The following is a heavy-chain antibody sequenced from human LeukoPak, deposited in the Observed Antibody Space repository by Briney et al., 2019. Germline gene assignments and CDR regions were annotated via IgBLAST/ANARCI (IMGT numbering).Heavy chain of an antibody. CDR3: ARDSEQQLVFGYFDY. CDR1: GFTFSSYW. CDR2: ISSSSSYI. J-gene: IGHJ4*02. D-gene: IGHD6-13*01. V-gene: IGHV3-21*01. Sequence: SGGSLRLSCAASGFTFSSYWMNWVRQAPGKGLEWVSSISSSSSYIYYADSVKGRFTISRDNAKNSLYLQMNSLRAEDTAVYYCARDSEQQLVFGYFDYWGQGTLVTVSS.